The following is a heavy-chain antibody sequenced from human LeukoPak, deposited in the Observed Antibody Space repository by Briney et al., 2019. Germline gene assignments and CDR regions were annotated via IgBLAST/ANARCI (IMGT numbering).Heavy chain of an antibody. V-gene: IGHV4-59*04. D-gene: IGHD6-19*01. J-gene: IGHJ4*02. CDR1: GGSISSYY. CDR3: ARRQWLAQGEFDY. Sequence: SETLSLTCTVSGGSISSYYWSWIRQPPGKGLELIGIIYHTGSTYYNPSLKSRVAMSVDTSRNRFSLRLSSVTAADTAIYFCARRQWLAQGEFDYWGQGTLVTVSS. CDR2: IYHTGST.